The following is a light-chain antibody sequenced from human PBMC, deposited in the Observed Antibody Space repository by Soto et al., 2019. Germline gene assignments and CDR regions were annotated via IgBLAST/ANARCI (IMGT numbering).Light chain of an antibody. CDR2: GAS. Sequence: EIGMTQSPATLSVSPGERATLSCRASQSVSTNLVWYQQKPGQAPRLLIYGASTRATGFPARFSGSGSGTDFTLTISSLQSEDFAVYYCQQYDKCPRTLGQGTK. CDR3: QQYDKCPRT. CDR1: QSVSTN. V-gene: IGKV3-15*01. J-gene: IGKJ1*01.